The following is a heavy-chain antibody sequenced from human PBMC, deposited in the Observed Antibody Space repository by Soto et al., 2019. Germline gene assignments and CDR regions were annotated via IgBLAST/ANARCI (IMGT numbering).Heavy chain of an antibody. V-gene: IGHV3-30-3*01. Sequence: GGSLRLSCAASGFTFSSYAMHWVRQAPGKGLEWVPLISYDGSDKDYADSVKGRFTISRDNSRNTLFLQMNSLRAEDTAVYYCARDYYKYYDSSGYYRSPAYWGQGTLVTVSS. CDR2: ISYDGSDK. CDR1: GFTFSSYA. D-gene: IGHD3-22*01. J-gene: IGHJ4*02. CDR3: ARDYYKYYDSSGYYRSPAY.